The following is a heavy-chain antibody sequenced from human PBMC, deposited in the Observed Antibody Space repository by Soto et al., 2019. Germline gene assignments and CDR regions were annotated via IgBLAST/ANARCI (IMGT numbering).Heavy chain of an antibody. CDR3: ARGRGRSSWYSGYYGMDV. CDR2: IIPIFGTA. J-gene: IGHJ6*02. Sequence: QVQLVQSGAEVKKPGSSVKVSCKASGGTFSSYAISWVRQAPGQGLEWMGGIIPIFGTANYAQKFQGRVTITADESTSTAYMELSSLRSEDTAVYYFARGRGRSSWYSGYYGMDVWGQGTTVTVSS. CDR1: GGTFSSYA. V-gene: IGHV1-69*01. D-gene: IGHD6-13*01.